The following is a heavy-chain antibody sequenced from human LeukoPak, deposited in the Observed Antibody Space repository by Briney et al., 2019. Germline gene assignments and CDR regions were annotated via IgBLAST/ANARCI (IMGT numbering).Heavy chain of an antibody. CDR2: IYYSGST. V-gene: IGHV4-59*01. CDR3: ARAGGLVVAGTFDP. Sequence: SETLSLTCTVSGGSISSYYWSWIRQPPGKGLEWIGYIYYSGSTNYNPSLKSRVTISVDTSKNQFSLKLSSVTAADTALYYCARAGGLVVAGTFDPWGQGTLVTVSS. CDR1: GGSISSYY. D-gene: IGHD6-19*01. J-gene: IGHJ5*02.